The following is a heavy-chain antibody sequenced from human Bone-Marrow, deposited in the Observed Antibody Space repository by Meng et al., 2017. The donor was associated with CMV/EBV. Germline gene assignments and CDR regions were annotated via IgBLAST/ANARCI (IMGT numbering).Heavy chain of an antibody. CDR3: ARGDSYYYDSSGYYPFDD. CDR2: IIPILGTA. V-gene: IGHV1-69*05. CDR1: GGSFSSYA. J-gene: IGHJ4*02. Sequence: SVKVSCNASGGSFSSYASSWVRQAPGQGLEWMGGIIPILGTANYAQKFQGRVTITTDESTSTAYMELSSLRSEDTAVYYCARGDSYYYDSSGYYPFDDCGQGTLLTVSS. D-gene: IGHD3-22*01.